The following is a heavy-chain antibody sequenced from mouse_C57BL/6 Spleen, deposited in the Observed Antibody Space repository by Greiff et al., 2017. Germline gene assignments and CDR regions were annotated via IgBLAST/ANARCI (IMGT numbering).Heavy chain of an antibody. CDR2: IDPSASSP. CDR1: GYTFTSYW. J-gene: IGHJ4*01. D-gene: IGHD3-2*02. CDR3: ARYGTAQASAMDY. V-gene: IGHV1-69*01. Sequence: QVQLQQPGAELVMPGASVKLSCKASGYTFTSYWMHWVKQRPGQGLEWIGEIDPSASSPNYNQKFKGKSTLTVDKSSITAYMQLSSLTSEDAAVYYCARYGTAQASAMDYWGQGTSVTVSA.